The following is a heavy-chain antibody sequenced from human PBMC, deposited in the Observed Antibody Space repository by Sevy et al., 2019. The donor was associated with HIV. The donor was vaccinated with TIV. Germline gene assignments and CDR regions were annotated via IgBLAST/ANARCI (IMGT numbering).Heavy chain of an antibody. CDR2: IKQDGSEK. D-gene: IGHD6-13*01. CDR3: ARGGSTSWYGGDFDY. Sequence: GGSLRLSCAASGFTFSNYWMSWVRQAPGKGLEWVANIKQDGSEKYYVDSVKGRFSISRDNAKSSLYLQRNSLRDEDTAVYYGARGGSTSWYGGDFDYWGQGTLVTVSS. J-gene: IGHJ4*02. CDR1: GFTFSNYW. V-gene: IGHV3-7*01.